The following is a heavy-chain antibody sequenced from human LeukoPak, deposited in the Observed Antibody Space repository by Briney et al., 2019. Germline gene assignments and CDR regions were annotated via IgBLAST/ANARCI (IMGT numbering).Heavy chain of an antibody. V-gene: IGHV1-24*01. Sequence: APVKVSCKVSGYTLSDLSMHWVRQAPGKGLEWMGGFDPGDGETIYTQKFQGRVTMTEDTSTDTAYMELSSLRSEDTAVYYCAAGGVYDLFDYWGQGPWSPSPQ. J-gene: IGHJ4*02. CDR3: AAGGVYDLFDY. CDR2: FDPGDGET. D-gene: IGHD5/OR15-5a*01. CDR1: GYTLSDLS.